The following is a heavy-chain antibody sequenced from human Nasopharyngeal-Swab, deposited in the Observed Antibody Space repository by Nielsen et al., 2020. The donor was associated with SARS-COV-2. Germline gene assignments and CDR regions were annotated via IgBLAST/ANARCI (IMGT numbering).Heavy chain of an antibody. V-gene: IGHV1-3*01. Sequence: ASVKVSCKASGYTFTSYAMNWVRQAPGQRLEWMGWINAGNGNTKYSQKFQGRVTITRDTSASTAYMELSSLRSEDTAVYYCARVMVRGVQGSVRAGPFDPWGQGTLVTVSS. CDR2: INAGNGNT. CDR3: ARVMVRGVQGSVRAGPFDP. J-gene: IGHJ5*02. CDR1: GYTFTSYA. D-gene: IGHD3-10*01.